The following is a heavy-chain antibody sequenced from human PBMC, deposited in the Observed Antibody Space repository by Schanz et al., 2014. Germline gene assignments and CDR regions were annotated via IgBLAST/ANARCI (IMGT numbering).Heavy chain of an antibody. J-gene: IGHJ6*02. Sequence: VLLVESGGGLVQPGGSLRLSCAASGFAFSSFALSWVRQSPGKGLEWVTFIRFDGSDKYYADSVKGRFSVSRDNSKNTLYLQMNSLRAEDTAVYYCARPLGPNYYYYGLDVWGQGTTVTVSS. CDR1: GFAFSSFA. CDR3: ARPLGPNYYYYGLDV. CDR2: IRFDGSDK. V-gene: IGHV3-33*08.